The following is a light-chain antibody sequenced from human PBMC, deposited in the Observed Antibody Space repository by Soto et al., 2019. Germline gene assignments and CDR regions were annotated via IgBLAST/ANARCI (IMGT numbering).Light chain of an antibody. CDR1: QGISSY. Sequence: DIQLTQSPSFLSASVGDRVTITCRASQGISSYLAWYQQKPGKAPKLLIYAASTLQSGVPSRFSGSGSGTEFTLTISSLQPEDFATYYRQQLNSYPVFGQGTRLEIK. V-gene: IGKV1-9*01. J-gene: IGKJ5*01. CDR3: QQLNSYPV. CDR2: AAS.